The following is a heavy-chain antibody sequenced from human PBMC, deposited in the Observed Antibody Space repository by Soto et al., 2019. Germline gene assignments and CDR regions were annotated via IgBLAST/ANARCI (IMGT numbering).Heavy chain of an antibody. D-gene: IGHD2-2*01. V-gene: IGHV2-5*02. J-gene: IGHJ5*02. CDR1: GFSLSTSGVG. Sequence: SGPTLVNPTQTLTLTCTFSGFSLSTSGVGVGWNRQPPGKALEWLTLNYWDDDKRYSPSLKSRLTISKDTSKNQVVLTITIMDPVYTASYYCVHILAGDIVVVPALGWFDTWGQGTLVTYSS. CDR3: VHILAGDIVVVPALGWFDT. CDR2: NYWDDDK.